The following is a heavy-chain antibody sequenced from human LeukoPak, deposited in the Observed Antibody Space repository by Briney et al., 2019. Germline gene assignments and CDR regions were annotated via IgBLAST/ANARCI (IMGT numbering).Heavy chain of an antibody. CDR2: ISYDGSNK. CDR3: ARDHAPDY. Sequence: GGSLRLSCAASGFTFSSYAMHWVRQAPGKGLEWVAVISYDGSNKYYADSVKGRFTISRDNSKNTLYLQMNSLRAEDTAVYYCARDHAPDYRGQGTLVTVSS. J-gene: IGHJ4*02. CDR1: GFTFSSYA. V-gene: IGHV3-30-3*01.